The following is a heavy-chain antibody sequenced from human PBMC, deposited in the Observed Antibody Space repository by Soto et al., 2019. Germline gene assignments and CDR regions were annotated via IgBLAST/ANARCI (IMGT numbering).Heavy chain of an antibody. CDR2: IYYSGST. D-gene: IGHD2-15*01. Sequence: SETLSLTCTVSGGSISSYYWSWIRQPPGKGLEWIGYIYYSGSTNYNPSLKSRVTISVDTSKNQFSLKLSSVTAADTAVYYCAREEYCSGGSCSLYFQHWGQGTLVTVSS. CDR3: AREEYCSGGSCSLYFQH. CDR1: GGSISSYY. V-gene: IGHV4-59*01. J-gene: IGHJ1*01.